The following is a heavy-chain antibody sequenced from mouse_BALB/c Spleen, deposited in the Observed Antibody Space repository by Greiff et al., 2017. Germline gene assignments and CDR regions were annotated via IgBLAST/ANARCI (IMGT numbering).Heavy chain of an antibody. J-gene: IGHJ1*01. D-gene: IGHD2-2*01. V-gene: IGHV5-15*02. Sequence: EVQLVESGGGLVQPGGSRKLSCAASGFTFSDYGMAWVLQAPGKGPEWVAFISNLAYSIYYADTVTGRFTISRENAKNTLYLEMSSLRSEDTAMYYCARDGYLWYFDVWGAGTTVTVSS. CDR3: ARDGYLWYFDV. CDR2: ISNLAYSI. CDR1: GFTFSDYG.